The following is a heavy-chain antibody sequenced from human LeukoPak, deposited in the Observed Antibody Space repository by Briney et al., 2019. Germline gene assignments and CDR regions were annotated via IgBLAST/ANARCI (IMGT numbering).Heavy chain of an antibody. V-gene: IGHV3-30*04. CDR3: ARDPARTYYYDSSGYYFDY. CDR1: GFTFNSYA. CDR2: ISYDGSNI. D-gene: IGHD3-22*01. Sequence: GGSLRLSCAAFGFTFNSYAMLWVRQAPGKGLDWVAVISYDGSNIYYADSVRGRLTISRDNSKNTLYLQMNSLRAEDTAVYYCARDPARTYYYDSSGYYFDYWGQGTLVTVSS. J-gene: IGHJ4*02.